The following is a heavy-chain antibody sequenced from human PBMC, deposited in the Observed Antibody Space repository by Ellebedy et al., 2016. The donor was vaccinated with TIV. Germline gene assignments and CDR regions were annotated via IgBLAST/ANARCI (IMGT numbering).Heavy chain of an antibody. J-gene: IGHJ4*02. V-gene: IGHV4-39*01. Sequence: SETLSLXCSVSGGSISSSNYYRGWTRQPPGKGLEWIGTIFYTGTTYYNPSLKSRVTISVDTSKNEFSLKLSSVTAADTAVYYCARCGSGRYYNVPFDYWGQGTLVTVSS. D-gene: IGHD3-10*01. CDR1: GGSISSSNYY. CDR3: ARCGSGRYYNVPFDY. CDR2: IFYTGTT.